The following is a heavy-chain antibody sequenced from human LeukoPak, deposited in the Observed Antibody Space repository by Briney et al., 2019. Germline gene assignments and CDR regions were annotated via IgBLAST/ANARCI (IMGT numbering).Heavy chain of an antibody. D-gene: IGHD3-22*01. CDR1: GYSISSGYY. J-gene: IGHJ4*02. CDR3: ASAYYDSSGYRYFDY. Sequence: SETLSLTCAVSGYSISSGYYWGWIRQPPGKGLEWIGSIYHSGSTHYNPSLKSRVTISVDTSKNQFSLKLSSVTAADTAVYYCASAYYDSSGYRYFDYWGQGALVTVSS. V-gene: IGHV4-38-2*01. CDR2: IYHSGST.